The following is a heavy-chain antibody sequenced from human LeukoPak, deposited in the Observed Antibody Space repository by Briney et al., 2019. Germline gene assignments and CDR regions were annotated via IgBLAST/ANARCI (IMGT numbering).Heavy chain of an antibody. Sequence: GGSLRLSCAASGFTFSSYGMHWVRQAPGKGLEWVSFIRYDGDNRYYADSVKGRFTISRDNSKNTLYLQMNSLRAEDTAVYYCAKDGLYSSSSAFDICGQGTMVTVSS. CDR1: GFTFSSYG. J-gene: IGHJ3*02. D-gene: IGHD6-6*01. CDR2: IRYDGDNR. V-gene: IGHV3-30*02. CDR3: AKDGLYSSSSAFDI.